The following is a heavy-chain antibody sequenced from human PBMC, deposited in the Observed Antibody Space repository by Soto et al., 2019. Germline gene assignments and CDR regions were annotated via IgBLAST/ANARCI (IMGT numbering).Heavy chain of an antibody. CDR2: IIPIFGTA. D-gene: IGHD3-22*01. CDR1: GGTFSSYA. Sequence: QMQLVQSGAEVKKPGSSVKVSCKASGGTFSSYAISWVRQAPGQGLEWMGGIIPIFGTANYAQKFQGRVTITADESTSTAYMELSSLRSEDTAVYYCARDRVSYYDSSGYYSTTFDYWGQGTLVTVSS. CDR3: ARDRVSYYDSSGYYSTTFDY. V-gene: IGHV1-69*01. J-gene: IGHJ4*02.